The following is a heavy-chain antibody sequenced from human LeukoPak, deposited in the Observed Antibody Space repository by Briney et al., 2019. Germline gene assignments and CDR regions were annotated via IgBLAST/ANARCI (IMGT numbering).Heavy chain of an antibody. CDR2: ISSSSSYI. CDR3: ARFWPLLEWLFDAFDI. J-gene: IGHJ3*02. D-gene: IGHD3-3*01. V-gene: IGHV3-21*01. CDR1: GFTFSSYG. Sequence: PGGSLRLSCAASGFTFSSYGMHWVRQAPGKGLEWVSSISSSSSYIYYADSVKDRFTISRDNAKNSLYLQMNSLRAEDTAVYYCARFWPLLEWLFDAFDIWSQGTMVTVSS.